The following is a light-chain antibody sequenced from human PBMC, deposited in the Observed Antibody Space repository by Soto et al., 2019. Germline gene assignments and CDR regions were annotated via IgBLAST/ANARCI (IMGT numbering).Light chain of an antibody. CDR2: DVN. V-gene: IGLV2-11*01. Sequence: QSALTQPRSVSGSPGQSVTISCTGTSSDIGGYKFVSWYQQHPDKAPKLMIFDVNKRPSGVPDRFSGSKSDNTASLTISGLQAEDEADYYSCSYVGSYSFVFGSGTKLTVL. CDR3: CSYVGSYSFV. CDR1: SSDIGGYKF. J-gene: IGLJ1*01.